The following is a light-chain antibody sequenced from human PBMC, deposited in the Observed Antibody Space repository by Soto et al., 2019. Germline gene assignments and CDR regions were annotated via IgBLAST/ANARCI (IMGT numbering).Light chain of an antibody. CDR2: GAS. CDR3: QQYCSSPWK. J-gene: IGKJ1*01. CDR1: QTVSNIY. Sequence: EIVLTQSPGPLSLSPGERATLSCRASQTVSNIYIAWYQPKPGQAPRLLIYGASSRATGIPDRFSGSGSGTDFTLTISRLEPEDFAVYYCQQYCSSPWKFGQGTKVEIK. V-gene: IGKV3-20*01.